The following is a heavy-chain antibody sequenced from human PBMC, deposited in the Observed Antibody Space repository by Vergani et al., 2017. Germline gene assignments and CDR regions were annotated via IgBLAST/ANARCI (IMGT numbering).Heavy chain of an antibody. D-gene: IGHD3-3*01. CDR3: AKADYDFWSGYASNYFYYMDV. Sequence: EVQLLESGGGLVQPGGSLRLSCAASGFTFSSYAMSWVRQAPGKGLEWVSAISGSGGSTYYADSVKGRFTISRDNSKTTLYLQMNSLRAEDTAVYYCAKADYDFWSGYASNYFYYMDVWGKGTTVTVSS. J-gene: IGHJ6*03. V-gene: IGHV3-23*01. CDR1: GFTFSSYA. CDR2: ISGSGGST.